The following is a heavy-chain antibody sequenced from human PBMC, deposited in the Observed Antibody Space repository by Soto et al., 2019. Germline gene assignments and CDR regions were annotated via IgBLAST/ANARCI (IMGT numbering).Heavy chain of an antibody. D-gene: IGHD2-15*01. V-gene: IGHV3-13*01. CDR1: GFTFSYYD. CDR2: IGAADDT. Sequence: EGQLVESGGGLVQPGGSLRLSCAASGFTFSYYDFHWVRQATGKGLEWVSAIGAADDTYYPDSVKGRFTISRDIAKNALYLQMNTLRAEDTAVYYCAREQQHGGWDALDIWGRGTVVTVSS. J-gene: IGHJ3*02. CDR3: AREQQHGGWDALDI.